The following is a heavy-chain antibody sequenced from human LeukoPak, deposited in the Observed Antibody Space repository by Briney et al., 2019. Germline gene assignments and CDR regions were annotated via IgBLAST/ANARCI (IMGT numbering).Heavy chain of an antibody. CDR3: AKVSLVVITTGAIGY. V-gene: IGHV3-23*01. D-gene: IGHD3-22*01. Sequence: GGSLRLSCVASGFTFASYAMGWVRQDPGKGLEWVAAISGSGGTTHYADSVKGRFTISRDNSKNTLYLQMHSLRAEDTALYYCAKVSLVVITTGAIGYWGQGTLVTVSS. CDR1: GFTFASYA. J-gene: IGHJ4*02. CDR2: ISGSGGTT.